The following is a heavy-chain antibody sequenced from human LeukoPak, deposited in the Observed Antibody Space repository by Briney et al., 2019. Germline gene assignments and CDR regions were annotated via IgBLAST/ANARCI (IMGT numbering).Heavy chain of an antibody. J-gene: IGHJ3*02. CDR2: IYPGDSDT. V-gene: IGHV5-51*01. D-gene: IGHD5-18*01. CDR3: ARRDTAMLGGAFDI. Sequence: GESLKISCKTSGYNFTTYWIGWVRQMPGKGLEWMGIIYPGDSDTRYSPSFQGQVTISADKSISTAYLQWSSLKASDTAMYYCARRDTAMLGGAFDIWGQGTMVTVSS. CDR1: GYNFTTYW.